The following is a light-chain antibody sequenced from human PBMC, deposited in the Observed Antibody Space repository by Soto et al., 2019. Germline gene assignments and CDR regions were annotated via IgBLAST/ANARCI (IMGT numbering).Light chain of an antibody. V-gene: IGKV3-15*01. CDR1: QSVRSN. Sequence: ETVMTQSPATLPVSPGERATLSCRASQSVRSNFAWYQQKPGQAPRLLIYGASTRATGVPARFSGSGSGTEFTLTINSLQSEDFALYYCQEYDNWPLWTFGQGTKVEVK. CDR2: GAS. J-gene: IGKJ1*01. CDR3: QEYDNWPLWT.